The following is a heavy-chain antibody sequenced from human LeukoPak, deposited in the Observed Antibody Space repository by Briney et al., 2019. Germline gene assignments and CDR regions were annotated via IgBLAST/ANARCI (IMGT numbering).Heavy chain of an antibody. J-gene: IGHJ5*02. CDR1: GDSVSSNSAA. CDR2: TYYRSKWYN. D-gene: IGHD3-10*01. Sequence: SQTLSLTCAISGDSVSSNSAAWNWIRQSPSRGLEWLGRTYYRSKWYNDYAVSVKSRITINPDTSKNQFSLQLNSVTPEDTAVYYCARGSPILWFGINWFDRWGQGTLVTVSS. V-gene: IGHV6-1*01. CDR3: ARGSPILWFGINWFDR.